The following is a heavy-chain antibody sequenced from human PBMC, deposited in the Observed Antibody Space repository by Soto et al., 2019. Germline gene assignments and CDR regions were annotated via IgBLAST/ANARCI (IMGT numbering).Heavy chain of an antibody. Sequence: QVQLVQSGAEVKKPGASVKVSCKASGYTFTGYYMHWVRQAPGQGLEWMGWINPNSGGTNYAQKFQGWVTMTRDTSISTAYMELSRLRSDDTAVYYCARDRVAAHAFIWFDPWGQGTLVTVSS. CDR2: INPNSGGT. CDR3: ARDRVAAHAFIWFDP. D-gene: IGHD6-13*01. V-gene: IGHV1-2*04. CDR1: GYTFTGYY. J-gene: IGHJ5*02.